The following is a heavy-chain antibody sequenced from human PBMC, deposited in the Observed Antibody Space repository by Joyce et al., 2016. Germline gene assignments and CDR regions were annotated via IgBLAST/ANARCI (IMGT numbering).Heavy chain of an antibody. CDR3: ARDSDDSGKYLDYFDY. CDR2: IRAYNGYT. J-gene: IGHJ4*02. D-gene: IGHD1-26*01. V-gene: IGHV1-18*01. CDR1: GYTFSRYG. Sequence: QVQLVQSRAEVKKPGALVKVSCKASGYTFSRYGISWVRQAPGQGLEWMGWIRAYNGYTQYAQKFQGRVTMTTDTSTSTAYMELRSLRSDDTTVYYCARDSDDSGKYLDYFDYWGQGTLVTVSS.